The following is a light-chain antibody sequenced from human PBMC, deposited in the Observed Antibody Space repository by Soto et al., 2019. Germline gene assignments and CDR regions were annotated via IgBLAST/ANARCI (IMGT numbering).Light chain of an antibody. CDR1: QGIRKD. CDR2: GAS. CDR3: LKHYSYPLT. J-gene: IGKJ4*01. Sequence: DIQMTQSPSSLSASVGDRVTITCRASQGIRKDLGWYQQKPGKAPKRLIYGASSLQSGVPSRFSGSGSETEFTLTISSQQPEDFATYYCLKHYSYPLTFGGGTKVEIK. V-gene: IGKV1-17*01.